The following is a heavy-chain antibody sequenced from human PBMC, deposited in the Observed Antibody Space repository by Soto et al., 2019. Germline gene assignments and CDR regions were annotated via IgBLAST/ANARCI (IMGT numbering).Heavy chain of an antibody. Sequence: QVQLQESGPGLAKPSETLSLTCTVSGGSISSYYWSWIRQPPGQGLEWIGYIYYSGRTNYNPSLKRRVTISLDTSKNQFSLKLNSVTAADTAVYYGARRGDGGNLGYFDYWGQGTLVTVSS. V-gene: IGHV4-59*01. CDR3: ARRGDGGNLGYFDY. CDR1: GGSISSYY. CDR2: IYYSGRT. J-gene: IGHJ4*02. D-gene: IGHD7-27*01.